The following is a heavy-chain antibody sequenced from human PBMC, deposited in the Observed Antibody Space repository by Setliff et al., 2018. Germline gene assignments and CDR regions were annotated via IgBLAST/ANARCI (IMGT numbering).Heavy chain of an antibody. CDR2: MNPNSGNT. V-gene: IGHV1-8*02. CDR3: ARAPDCGGDCYAPTPKYYYYYYGMDV. D-gene: IGHD2-21*02. J-gene: IGHJ6*02. CDR1: GYTFTSYD. Sequence: VASVKVSCKASGYTFTSYDINWVRQATGQGLEWMGWMNPNSGNTGYAQKFQGRVTMTRNTSISTAYMELSSLRSEDTAVYYCARAPDCGGDCYAPTPKYYYYYYGMDVWGQGTTVTVSS.